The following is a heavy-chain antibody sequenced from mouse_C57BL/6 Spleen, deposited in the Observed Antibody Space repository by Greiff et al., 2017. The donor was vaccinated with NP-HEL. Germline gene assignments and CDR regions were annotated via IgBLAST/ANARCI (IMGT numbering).Heavy chain of an antibody. CDR3: ARDLLFYAMDY. D-gene: IGHD2-1*01. CDR1: GFTFSDYG. Sequence: EVLGVESGGGLVKPGGSLKLSCAASGFTFSDYGMHWVRQAPEKGLEWVAYISSGSSTIYYADTVKGRFTISRDNAKNTLFLQMTSLRSEDTAMYYCARDLLFYAMDYWGQGTSVTVSS. CDR2: ISSGSSTI. V-gene: IGHV5-17*01. J-gene: IGHJ4*01.